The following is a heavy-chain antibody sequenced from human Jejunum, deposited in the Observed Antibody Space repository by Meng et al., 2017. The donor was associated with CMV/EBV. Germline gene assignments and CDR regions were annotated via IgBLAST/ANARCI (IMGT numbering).Heavy chain of an antibody. Sequence: FTVSSNYMSWVRQTPGNGLEWVSVLYSGGITYYADSVKGRFTISRDNSKNTLYLQMNSLRAEDTAVYYCAREHFISSYYYYAMDVWGQGTTVTVSS. CDR2: LYSGGIT. V-gene: IGHV3-66*02. D-gene: IGHD6-6*01. CDR1: FTVSSNY. J-gene: IGHJ6*02. CDR3: AREHFISSYYYYAMDV.